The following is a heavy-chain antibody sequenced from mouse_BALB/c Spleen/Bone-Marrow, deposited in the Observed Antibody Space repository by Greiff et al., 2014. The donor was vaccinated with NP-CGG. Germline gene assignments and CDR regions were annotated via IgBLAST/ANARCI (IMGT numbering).Heavy chain of an antibody. V-gene: IGHV1-5*01. CDR1: GYSLTSYW. CDR2: IYPGNSDT. CDR3: TRGGLSYAMDY. D-gene: IGHD1-1*02. Sequence: DVKLQESGTVLTRPGASVKMSCKASGYSLTSYWMHWVKQRPGQGLEWIGAIYPGNSDTSYNQKFKGKAKLTAVTSASTAYMELSSLTNEDSAVYYCTRGGLSYAMDYWGQGTSVTVSS. J-gene: IGHJ4*01.